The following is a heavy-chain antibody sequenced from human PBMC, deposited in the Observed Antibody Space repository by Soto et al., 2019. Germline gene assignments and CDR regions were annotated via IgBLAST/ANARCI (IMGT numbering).Heavy chain of an antibody. Sequence: QVQLVESGGGVVQPGRSRRLSCAASGVSFSISAMHWVRQAPGKWLEWVAGISDDGSIKYYAESVKGRFTISRDNSKNTLYLQMNSLRADDTAVYYCARAEAVAGPYYFDYLGQGTLVTVSS. CDR2: ISDDGSIK. V-gene: IGHV3-30-3*01. D-gene: IGHD6-19*01. CDR1: GVSFSISA. J-gene: IGHJ4*02. CDR3: ARAEAVAGPYYFDY.